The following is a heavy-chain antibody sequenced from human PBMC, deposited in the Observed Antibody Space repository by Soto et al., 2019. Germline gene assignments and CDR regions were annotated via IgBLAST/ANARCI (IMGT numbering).Heavy chain of an antibody. CDR2: IVVGSGNT. V-gene: IGHV1-58*01. CDR1: GFTFTSSA. D-gene: IGHD2-15*01. CDR3: AADSPRPRWYYGMDV. Sequence: GAPVEVSCKASGFTFTSSAVQWGRQARGQRLEWIGWIVVGSGNTNYAQKFQERVTITRDMSTSTAYMELSSLRSEDTAVYYCAADSPRPRWYYGMDVWGQGTTVTVSS. J-gene: IGHJ6*02.